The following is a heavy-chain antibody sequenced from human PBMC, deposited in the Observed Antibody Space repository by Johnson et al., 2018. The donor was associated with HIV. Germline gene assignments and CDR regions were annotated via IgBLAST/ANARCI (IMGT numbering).Heavy chain of an antibody. Sequence: VQLVESGGGVVQPGRSLRLSCAASGFTFSSYAMHWVRQAPGKGLEWVAIIYSGDSTYYADSLEGRFTISRDKSKNTLYLQMNSLRAEDTAVYYCARVLSWWSGAFDLWGQGTMVTVSS. CDR3: ARVLSWWSGAFDL. CDR2: IYSGDST. CDR1: GFTFSSYA. J-gene: IGHJ3*01. V-gene: IGHV3-66*01. D-gene: IGHD2-21*01.